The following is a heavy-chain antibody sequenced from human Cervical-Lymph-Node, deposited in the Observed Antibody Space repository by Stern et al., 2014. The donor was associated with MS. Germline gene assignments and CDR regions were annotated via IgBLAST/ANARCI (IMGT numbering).Heavy chain of an antibody. V-gene: IGHV3-30*03. CDR2: ISYDGSNK. Sequence: VQLVESGGGVVQPGRSLRLSCAASGFTFSGYGMHWVRPAPGKRLEWVAGISYDGSNKSHADSVKGRFTISRDNSKNTLYLQMNTLRTEDTAVYYCRSDSTGYWGRGTLVTVSS. CDR1: GFTFSGYG. CDR3: RSDSTGY. D-gene: IGHD2-21*02. J-gene: IGHJ4*02.